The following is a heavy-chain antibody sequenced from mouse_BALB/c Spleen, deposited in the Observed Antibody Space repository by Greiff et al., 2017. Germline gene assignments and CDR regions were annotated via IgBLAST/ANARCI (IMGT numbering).Heavy chain of an antibody. CDR1: GFTFTDYY. J-gene: IGHJ3*01. V-gene: IGHV7-3*02. Sequence: EVQRVESGGGLVQPGGSLRLSCATSGFTFTDYYMSWVRQPPGKALEWLGFIRNKANGYTTEYSASVKGRFTISRDNSQSILYLQMNTLRAEDSATYYCARDRKSFAYWGQGTLVTVSA. CDR2: IRNKANGYTT. CDR3: ARDRKSFAY.